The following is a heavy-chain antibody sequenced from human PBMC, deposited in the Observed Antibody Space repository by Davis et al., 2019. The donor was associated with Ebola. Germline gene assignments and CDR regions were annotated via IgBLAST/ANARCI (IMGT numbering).Heavy chain of an antibody. CDR1: GFTFSSYW. CDR2: IRQDGSEK. CDR3: ARDAYDFWSGYYYYYYGMDV. D-gene: IGHD3-3*01. V-gene: IGHV3-7*01. J-gene: IGHJ6*02. Sequence: GGSLRLSCAASGFTFSSYWMTWVRQAPGKGLEWVANIRQDGSEKYYVDSVEGRFAIIRDNAKNSLYLQMNSLRDDDTAVYYCARDAYDFWSGYYYYYYGMDVWGQGTTVTVSS.